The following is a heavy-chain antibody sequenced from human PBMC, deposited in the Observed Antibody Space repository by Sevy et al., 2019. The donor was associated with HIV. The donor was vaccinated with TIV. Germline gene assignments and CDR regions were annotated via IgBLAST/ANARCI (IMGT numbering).Heavy chain of an antibody. Sequence: GGSLRLSCAASGFSLTTSDMHWVRRAPGKGLEWVAYLRNDGSNKDYADSVRDRFTISRDSPKNTLYLQMNSLRDEDTAIYYCARGRKTTEEWLEELDYYYGLDVWGQGTTVTVSS. CDR3: ARGRKTTEEWLEELDYYYGLDV. D-gene: IGHD2-8*01. J-gene: IGHJ6*02. CDR1: GFSLTTSD. V-gene: IGHV3-30*02. CDR2: LRNDGSNK.